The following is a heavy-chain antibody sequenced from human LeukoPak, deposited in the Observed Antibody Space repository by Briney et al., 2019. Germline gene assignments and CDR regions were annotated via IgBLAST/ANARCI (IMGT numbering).Heavy chain of an antibody. CDR2: ISDIGSI. D-gene: IGHD3-22*01. V-gene: IGHV4-59*08. J-gene: IGHJ4*02. CDR3: ARGGSYYDSSGSPVGVY. CDR1: GGSISSYY. Sequence: SETLSLTCTVSGGSISSYYWSWIRQPPGKGLEWIAYISDIGSINYNPSLKSRVTISLDTSKNQFSLKLTSVTAADTAVYYCARGGSYYDSSGSPVGVYWGQGTLVTVSS.